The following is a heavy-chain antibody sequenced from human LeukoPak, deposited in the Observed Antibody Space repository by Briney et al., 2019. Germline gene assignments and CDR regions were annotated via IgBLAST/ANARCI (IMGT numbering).Heavy chain of an antibody. J-gene: IGHJ4*02. CDR1: GFTFSTYW. CDR3: ARHVGTTFDY. D-gene: IGHD1-7*01. V-gene: IGHV3-7*01. CDR2: IKQDGREK. Sequence: GGSLRLSCAASGFTFSTYWMTWVRQAPGKGLEWVANIKQDGREKYYVDSVKGRFTISRDNAKNSLYLQMNSVRAEDTAVYYCARHVGTTFDYWGQGTLVTVSS.